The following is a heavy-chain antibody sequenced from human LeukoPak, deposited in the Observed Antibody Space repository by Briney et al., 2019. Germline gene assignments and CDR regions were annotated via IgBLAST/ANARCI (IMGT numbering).Heavy chain of an antibody. CDR3: AKDLSGVAVGSELDY. J-gene: IGHJ4*02. V-gene: IGHV3-53*01. CDR2: IYSGGST. CDR1: GFTVSSNY. D-gene: IGHD3-10*01. Sequence: GGSLRLSCAASGFTVSSNYMSWVRQAPGKGLEWVSVIYSGGSTYYADSVKGRFTISRDNSKNTLYLQMNSLRAEDTAVYYCAKDLSGVAVGSELDYWGQGTLVTVSS.